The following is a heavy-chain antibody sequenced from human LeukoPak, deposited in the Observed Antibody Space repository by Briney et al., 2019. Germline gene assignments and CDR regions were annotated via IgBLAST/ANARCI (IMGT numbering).Heavy chain of an antibody. D-gene: IGHD6-19*01. J-gene: IGHJ6*02. CDR2: INHSGST. CDR1: GGSFSGYY. V-gene: IGHV4-34*01. Sequence: SETLSLTCAVYGGSFSGYYWSWIRQPPGKGLEWIGEINHSGSTNYNPSLKSRVTISVDTSKNQFSLKLSSVTAADTAVYYCARGGWYDYYYYYGMDVWGQGTTVTVSS. CDR3: ARGGWYDYYYYYGMDV.